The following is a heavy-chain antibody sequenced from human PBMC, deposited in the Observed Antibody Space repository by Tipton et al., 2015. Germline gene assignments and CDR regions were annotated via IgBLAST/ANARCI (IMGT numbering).Heavy chain of an antibody. CDR1: GFTFRNYA. Sequence: GSLRLSCAASGFTFRNYAMSWVRQAPGKGLEWVSHISHTSNYVYYADSVKGRFTISRDNAKSLLYLQMNSLRVGDTAVYYCARDDYGDYGAYGMDVWGQGTTVTVSS. J-gene: IGHJ6*02. CDR2: ISHTSNYV. V-gene: IGHV3-21*06. CDR3: ARDDYGDYGAYGMDV. D-gene: IGHD4-17*01.